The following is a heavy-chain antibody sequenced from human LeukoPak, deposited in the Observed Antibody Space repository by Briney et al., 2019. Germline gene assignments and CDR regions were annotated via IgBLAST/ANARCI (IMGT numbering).Heavy chain of an antibody. V-gene: IGHV4-59*01. CDR2: IFYTGTT. Sequence: SETLSLTCSVSGASISSKYWSWIRQSRGKGLEWIGYIFYTGTTNYNPSLKSRVTISVDTSKNQFSLKLNSVTAADTAIYYCARESLLTSSPSDIWGQGTRVTVSS. CDR3: ARESLLTSSPSDI. D-gene: IGHD3-16*02. J-gene: IGHJ3*02. CDR1: GASISSKY.